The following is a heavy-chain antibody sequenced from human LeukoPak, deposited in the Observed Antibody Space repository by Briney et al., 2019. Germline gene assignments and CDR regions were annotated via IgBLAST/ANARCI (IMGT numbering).Heavy chain of an antibody. D-gene: IGHD3-22*01. J-gene: IGHJ4*02. V-gene: IGHV3-30-3*01. CDR3: ARETAADYYDSSGYSDY. CDR2: ISYDGSNK. CDR1: GFTFSSYA. Sequence: GGSLRLSCAASGFTFSSYAMHWVRQAPGKGLEWVAVISYDGSNKYYADSVKGRFTISRDNAKNSLYLQMNSLRAEDTAVYYCARETAADYYDSSGYSDYWGQGTLVTVSS.